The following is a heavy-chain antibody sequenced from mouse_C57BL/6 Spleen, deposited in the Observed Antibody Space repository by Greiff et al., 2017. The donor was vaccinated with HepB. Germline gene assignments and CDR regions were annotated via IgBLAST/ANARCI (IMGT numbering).Heavy chain of an antibody. V-gene: IGHV1-69*01. J-gene: IGHJ3*01. D-gene: IGHD2-1*01. CDR1: GYTFASYW. CDR3: SYGNDWFAY. Sequence: QVQLQQPGAELVMPGASVKLSCKASGYTFASYWMHWVKQRPGQGLEWIGEIDPSDSYTNYNQKFKGKSTLTVDKSSSTAYMQLSSLTSEDSAVYYCSYGNDWFAYWGQGTLVTVSA. CDR2: IDPSDSYT.